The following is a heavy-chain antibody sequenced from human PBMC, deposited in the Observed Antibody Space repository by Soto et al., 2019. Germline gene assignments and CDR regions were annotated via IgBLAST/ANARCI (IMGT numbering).Heavy chain of an antibody. J-gene: IGHJ5*02. D-gene: IGHD3-3*01. CDR1: GYSFSTSW. CDR3: ATRAEYYDFWSGYYGA. CDR2: IYPSDSDT. Sequence: PRESLKISCKCSGYSFSTSWIGWVRQMSGKGLEWMGTIYPSDSDTRYSPSFQGQVIISADKSTSTAYLQWRSLKASDTAMYYCATRAEYYDFWSGYYGAWGQGTLVTVSS. V-gene: IGHV5-51*01.